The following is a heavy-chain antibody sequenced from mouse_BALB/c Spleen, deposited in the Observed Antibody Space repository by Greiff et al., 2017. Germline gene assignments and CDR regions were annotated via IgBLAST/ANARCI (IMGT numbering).Heavy chain of an antibody. V-gene: IGHV2-6-4*01. CDR2: ICGGGRT. CDR1: GFSLSSYS. Sequence: VKLVESGPGLVAPSQSLSITCTVSGFSLSSYSVHWVRQPPGKGLEWLGMICGGGRTDYNSALKSSLSISNENSKSQVFLKMNRLQTDDTAMYYCGRNGWYAMDYWGQGTSVTVSS. J-gene: IGHJ4*01. CDR3: GRNGWYAMDY. D-gene: IGHD1-1*02.